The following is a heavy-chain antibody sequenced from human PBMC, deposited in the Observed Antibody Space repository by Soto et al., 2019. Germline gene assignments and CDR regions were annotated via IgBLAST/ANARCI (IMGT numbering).Heavy chain of an antibody. D-gene: IGHD4-17*01. CDR1: GGSVSSSDYY. Sequence: QVQLQESGPGLVKPSQTLSLTCTVSGGSVSSSDYYWTWIRQPPGKSLEWIGYIYYSGSTYYNPSLKSRVTISVDTSKNQFSLMLHSVTAADTAVYYCARDSLYYRDYRSFDSWGQGTLVTVSS. CDR2: IYYSGST. J-gene: IGHJ4*02. V-gene: IGHV4-30-4*01. CDR3: ARDSLYYRDYRSFDS.